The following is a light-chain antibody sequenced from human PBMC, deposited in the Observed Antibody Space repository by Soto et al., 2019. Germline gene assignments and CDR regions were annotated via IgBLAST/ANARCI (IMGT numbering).Light chain of an antibody. V-gene: IGKV3-20*01. Sequence: TQSPSTLSASVGDRVTITCRASQSVSRNYLAWYQQKPGQAPRLLIYDASTRATGIPDRFSGSGSGTDFTLTISRLEPEDFAVYYCQQYGNSPRITFGPGTKVDIK. CDR3: QQYGNSPRIT. CDR1: QSVSRNY. J-gene: IGKJ3*01. CDR2: DAS.